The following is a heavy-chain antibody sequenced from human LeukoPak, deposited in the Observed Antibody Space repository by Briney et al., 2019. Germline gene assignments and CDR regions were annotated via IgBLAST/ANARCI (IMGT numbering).Heavy chain of an antibody. CDR3: ARLNIVVVPAANTSYYYYGMDV. J-gene: IGHJ6*02. D-gene: IGHD2-2*01. V-gene: IGHV1-18*01. CDR2: ISAYNGNT. CDR1: GYTFTNYG. Sequence: ASVKVSCKASGYTFTNYGISWVRQAPGQGLEWMGWISAYNGNTNYAQKLQGRVTMTTDTSTSTAYMELRSLRSDDTAVYYCARLNIVVVPAANTSYYYYGMDVWGQGTTVTVSS.